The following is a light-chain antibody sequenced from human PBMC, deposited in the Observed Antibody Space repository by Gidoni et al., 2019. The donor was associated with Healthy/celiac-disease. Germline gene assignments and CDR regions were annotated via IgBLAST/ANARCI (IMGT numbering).Light chain of an antibody. V-gene: IGKV1-6*01. Sequence: AIQMTQSPSSLSASVGDRVTVTCRASQGIRNDLAWYQQKPGEAPKLLIYAASTLQSGVPSRFSGSGSGTDFTLTISSLQPEDFATYYCLQDYNYPRTFXPXTKVDIK. CDR2: AAS. CDR1: QGIRND. J-gene: IGKJ3*01. CDR3: LQDYNYPRT.